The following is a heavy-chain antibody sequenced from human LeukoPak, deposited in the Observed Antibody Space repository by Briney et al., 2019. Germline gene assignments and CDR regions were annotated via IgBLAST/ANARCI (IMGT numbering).Heavy chain of an antibody. J-gene: IGHJ4*02. CDR3: ARLEGTIFGVVDF. Sequence: PSETLSLTCAVSGYSISSGYYWGWIRPPPGKGREWSGSIYHSGSTYYNPSLKSRVTISVDTSKNQFSLKLSSVTAADTAVYYCARLEGTIFGVVDFWGQGTLVTVSS. CDR1: GYSISSGYY. D-gene: IGHD3-3*01. V-gene: IGHV4-38-2*01. CDR2: IYHSGST.